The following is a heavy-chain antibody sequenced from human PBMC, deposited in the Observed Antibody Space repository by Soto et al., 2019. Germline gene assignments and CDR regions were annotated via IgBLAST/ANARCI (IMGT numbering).Heavy chain of an antibody. CDR3: AASSWLRSYWYFDL. J-gene: IGHJ2*01. V-gene: IGHV4-34*01. Sequence: QVQLQQWGAGLLKPSETLSLTCAVYGGSFSGYYWSWIRQPPGKGLEWIGEINHSGSTNYNPSLTSRVTISVDTSKNQFSLTLSSVTAADTAVYYCAASSWLRSYWYFDLWGRGTLVTVSS. D-gene: IGHD5-12*01. CDR2: INHSGST. CDR1: GGSFSGYY.